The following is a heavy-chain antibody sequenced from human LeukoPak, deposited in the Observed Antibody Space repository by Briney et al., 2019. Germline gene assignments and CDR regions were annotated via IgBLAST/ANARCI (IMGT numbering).Heavy chain of an antibody. CDR3: ARILGYCSGGSCYASGWFDP. J-gene: IGHJ5*02. Sequence: PSETLSLTCAVSGGSISSGGYSWSWIRQPPGKGLEWIGYIYYSGSTNYNPSLKSRVTISVDTSKNQFSLKLSSVTAADTAVYYCARILGYCSGGSCYASGWFDPWGQGTLVTVSS. CDR1: GGSISSGGYS. V-gene: IGHV4-61*08. CDR2: IYYSGST. D-gene: IGHD2-15*01.